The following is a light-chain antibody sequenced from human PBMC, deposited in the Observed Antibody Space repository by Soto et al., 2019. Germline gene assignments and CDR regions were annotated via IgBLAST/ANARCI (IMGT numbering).Light chain of an antibody. CDR1: SSDVGAYKY. CDR2: EVS. Sequence: QSALTQPPSASGSPGQSVTISCTGTSSDVGAYKYVSWYQQYPGKAPKLMIYEVSKRPSGVPDRFSGSKSGNTASLTVSGLKGEDEADYYCTSYAGSNIWVFGGGTKLTVL. V-gene: IGLV2-8*01. CDR3: TSYAGSNIWV. J-gene: IGLJ3*02.